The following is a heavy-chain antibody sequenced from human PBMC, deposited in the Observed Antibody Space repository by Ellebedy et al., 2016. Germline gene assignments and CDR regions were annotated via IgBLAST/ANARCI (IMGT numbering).Heavy chain of an antibody. CDR3: ALSSGGEAFDI. Sequence: SETLSLTCTVSGYSISSSNWWGWIRQPPGKGLEWIGYIYYSGNTYYNPSLKSRVTISVDKSKNQFSLKLSSVTAVDTAVYYCALSSGGEAFDIWGQGTMVTVSS. CDR2: IYYSGNT. J-gene: IGHJ3*02. CDR1: GYSISSSNW. D-gene: IGHD3-22*01. V-gene: IGHV4-28*01.